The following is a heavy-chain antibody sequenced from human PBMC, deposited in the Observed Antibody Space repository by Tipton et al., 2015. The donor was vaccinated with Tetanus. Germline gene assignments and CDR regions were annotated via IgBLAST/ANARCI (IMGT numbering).Heavy chain of an antibody. Sequence: LRLSCSVSGGSISSHYWSWIRQPPGKGLEWIGYYSGRTNYNPSLKSRVTISVDASKNQFSLKLSSVTAADTAVYYCARHGGRLAYYYYGMDVWGQGTTVTVSS. CDR3: ARHGGRLAYYYYGMDV. CDR2: YSGRT. V-gene: IGHV4-59*08. D-gene: IGHD3-16*01. J-gene: IGHJ6*02. CDR1: GGSISSHY.